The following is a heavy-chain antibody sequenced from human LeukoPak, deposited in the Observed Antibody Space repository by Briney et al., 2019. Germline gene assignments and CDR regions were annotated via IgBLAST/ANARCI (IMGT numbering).Heavy chain of an antibody. CDR2: IYPGDSDI. V-gene: IGHV5-51*01. Sequence: GESLKISCKGSGYSFTSYWIGWVRQMPGKGLEWMGIIYPGDSDIRYSPSFQGQVTISADKSISTAYLQWSSLKASDTAMYYCASVGNDFWSGYPSFDYWGQGTLVTVSS. J-gene: IGHJ4*02. CDR3: ASVGNDFWSGYPSFDY. D-gene: IGHD3-3*01. CDR1: GYSFTSYW.